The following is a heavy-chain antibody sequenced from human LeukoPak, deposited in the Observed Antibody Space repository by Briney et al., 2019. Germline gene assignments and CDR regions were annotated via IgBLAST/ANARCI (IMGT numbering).Heavy chain of an antibody. Sequence: GGSLRLSCEASGFTFTTYSMTWVRQAPGKGLEWVSIISSGSSAIFSADALKGRFTISRDDAKNLLYLDMNSLRAEDTAVYYCARKYSGYDSYYYYMDVWGKGTTVTVSS. CDR1: GFTFTTYS. CDR2: ISSGSSAI. D-gene: IGHD5-12*01. V-gene: IGHV3-21*01. J-gene: IGHJ6*03. CDR3: ARKYSGYDSYYYYMDV.